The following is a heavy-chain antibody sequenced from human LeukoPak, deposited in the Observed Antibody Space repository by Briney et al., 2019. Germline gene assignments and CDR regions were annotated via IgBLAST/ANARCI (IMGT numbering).Heavy chain of an antibody. Sequence: EPGGSLRLSCAAPGFTFGASAMSWVRQAPGRGLEWVSSISSSSSYIYYADSVKGRFTISRDNAKNSLYLQMNSLRAEDAAVYYCAREKSGFDYWGQGTLVTVSS. J-gene: IGHJ4*02. CDR2: ISSSSSYI. CDR3: AREKSGFDY. D-gene: IGHD3-10*01. CDR1: GFTFGASA. V-gene: IGHV3-21*01.